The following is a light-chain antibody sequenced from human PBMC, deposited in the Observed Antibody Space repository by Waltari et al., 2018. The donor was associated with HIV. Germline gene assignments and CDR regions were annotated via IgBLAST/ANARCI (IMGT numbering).Light chain of an antibody. Sequence: SYELTQPPSVSVSPGQTASITCSGDHLGEKFACWYQLKAGQSPVLVIFEETKRPSGISERFSGSNSGNTATRTISGTQAMDEAEYYCQAWDSNIVVFGGGTKLTVL. CDR1: HLGEKF. V-gene: IGLV3-1*01. CDR2: EET. CDR3: QAWDSNIVV. J-gene: IGLJ2*01.